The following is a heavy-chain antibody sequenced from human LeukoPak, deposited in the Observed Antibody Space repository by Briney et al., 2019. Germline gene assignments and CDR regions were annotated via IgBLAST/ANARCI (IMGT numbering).Heavy chain of an antibody. CDR2: IKPKASGGTA. Sequence: GRSLRLSCTTSGFTFADHLMSWVRQAPGKGLEWLGFIKPKASGGTAECATSVKGRFTISRDDSKSIAYLEMNSLKTEDTGFYYCTGGWFEEFWGQGTLVTVSS. CDR1: GFTFADHL. D-gene: IGHD3-10*01. J-gene: IGHJ4*02. CDR3: TGGWFEEF. V-gene: IGHV3-49*04.